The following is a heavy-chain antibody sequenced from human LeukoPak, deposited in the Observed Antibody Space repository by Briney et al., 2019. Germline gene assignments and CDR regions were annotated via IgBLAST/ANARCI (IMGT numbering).Heavy chain of an antibody. CDR1: GYTFTAYY. D-gene: IGHD2-15*01. CDR2: IHPNSGGT. V-gene: IGHV1-2*02. CDR3: ARGDIYWDY. Sequence: ASVNVSCKASGYTFTAYYVHWVRQAPRQGPEWMGWIHPNSGGTKYAQNFQGRVTMTRDTSITTAYMELSSLRSDDTAVYYCARGDIYWDYWGQGTQVTVSS. J-gene: IGHJ4*02.